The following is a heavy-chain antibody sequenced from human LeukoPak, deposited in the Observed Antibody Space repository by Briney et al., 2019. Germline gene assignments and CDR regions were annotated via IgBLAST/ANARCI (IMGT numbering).Heavy chain of an antibody. Sequence: GGSLGLSCAASGFTFSSYWMSWVRQAPGKGLEWVANIKQDGSEKYYVDSVKGRFTISRDNAKNSLYLQMNSLRVEDTAVYYCAKEGKTRNWNYYQAKPVYWGQGTLVTVSS. J-gene: IGHJ4*02. CDR2: IKQDGSEK. V-gene: IGHV3-7*03. CDR3: AKEGKTRNWNYYQAKPVY. D-gene: IGHD1-7*01. CDR1: GFTFSSYW.